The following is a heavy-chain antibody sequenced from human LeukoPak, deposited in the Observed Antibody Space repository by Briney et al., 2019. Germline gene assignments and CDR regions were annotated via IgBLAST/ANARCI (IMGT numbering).Heavy chain of an antibody. V-gene: IGHV3-74*01. J-gene: IGHJ4*02. CDR2: VNTDGNNT. CDR1: GFTFSSYW. D-gene: IGHD3-10*01. CDR3: AREGAYDSGSYGAGDC. Sequence: GGSLRLSCAASGFTFSSYWMHWVRQAPGKGLMWVSRVNTDGNNTTYADSVKGRFTISRDNAKNMFYLQMDSLRAEDTAMYYCAREGAYDSGSYGAGDCWGQGTLVTVSS.